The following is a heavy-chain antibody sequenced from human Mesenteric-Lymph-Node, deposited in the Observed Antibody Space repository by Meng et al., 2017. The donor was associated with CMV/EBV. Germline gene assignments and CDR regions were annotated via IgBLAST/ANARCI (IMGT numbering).Heavy chain of an antibody. CDR1: GFTVSRNY. J-gene: IGHJ4*02. V-gene: IGHV3-21*01. Sequence: GGSLRLSCVASGFTVSRNYMSWVRQAPGKGLEWVSSISSSSSYIYYADSVKGRFTISRDNAKNSLYLQMNSLRAEDTAVYYCARGTLRVWGQGTLVTVSS. D-gene: IGHD2-21*01. CDR3: ARGTLRV. CDR2: ISSSSSYI.